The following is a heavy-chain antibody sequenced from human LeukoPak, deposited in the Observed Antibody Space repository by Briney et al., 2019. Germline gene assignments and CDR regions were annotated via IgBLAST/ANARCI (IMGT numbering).Heavy chain of an antibody. J-gene: IGHJ5*02. V-gene: IGHV4-61*02. CDR3: ARDIVVVVAAKIQNWFDP. D-gene: IGHD2-15*01. CDR2: IYTSGST. CDR1: GGSISSGSYY. Sequence: PSETLSLTCTVSGGSISSGSYYWSWIRQPAGKGPEWIGRIYTSGSTNYNPSLKSRVTISVDTSKNQFSLKLSSVTAADTAVYYCARDIVVVVAAKIQNWFDPWGQGTLVTVSS.